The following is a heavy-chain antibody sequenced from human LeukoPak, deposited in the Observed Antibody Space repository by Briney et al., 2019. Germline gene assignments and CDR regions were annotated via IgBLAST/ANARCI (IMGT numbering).Heavy chain of an antibody. CDR1: GFTFSSYS. CDR3: AKPPGGSSGYFDY. CDR2: INSKSRYI. J-gene: IGHJ4*02. V-gene: IGHV3-21*01. Sequence: GGSLRLSCAASGFTFSSYSMNWVRQAPGKGLEWVSSINSKSRYIYYADSLKGRFTISRDNGKNSVYLQMNSLRAEDTAVYYCAKPPGGSSGYFDYWGQGTLVTVSS. D-gene: IGHD3-22*01.